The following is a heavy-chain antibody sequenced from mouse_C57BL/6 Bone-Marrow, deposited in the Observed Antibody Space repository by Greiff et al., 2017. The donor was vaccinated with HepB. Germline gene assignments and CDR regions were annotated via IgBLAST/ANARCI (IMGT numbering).Heavy chain of an antibody. CDR2: IGPGSGST. V-gene: IGHV1-77*01. Sequence: VQLQQSGAELVKPGASVKISCKASGYTFTDYYINWVKQRPGQGLEWIGKIGPGSGSTYYNEKFKGKATLTADKSSSTAYMQLSSLTSEDSAVYFCAKERSPYYYGSSYGYFDVWGTGTTVTVSS. CDR1: GYTFTDYY. CDR3: AKERSPYYYGSSYGYFDV. D-gene: IGHD1-1*01. J-gene: IGHJ1*03.